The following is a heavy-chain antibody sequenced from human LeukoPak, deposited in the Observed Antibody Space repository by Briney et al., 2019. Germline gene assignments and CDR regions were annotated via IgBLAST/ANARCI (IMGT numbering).Heavy chain of an antibody. CDR2: IKSDGSST. V-gene: IGHV3-74*01. J-gene: IGHJ4*02. D-gene: IGHD4-17*01. CDR3: AKDRTVTGEYFDY. CDR1: GFTFGSYW. Sequence: GGSLRLSCAASGFTFGSYWMHWVRQAPGKGLVWVSSIKSDGSSTSYADSVKGRLTISRDNARNTLYLQMNSLRTEDTAVYYCAKDRTVTGEYFDYWGQGTLVTVSS.